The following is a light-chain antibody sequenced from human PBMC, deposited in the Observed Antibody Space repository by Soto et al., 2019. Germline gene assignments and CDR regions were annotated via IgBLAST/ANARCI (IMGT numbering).Light chain of an antibody. Sequence: QSALTQPASVSGTPGQSITISCTGTSSDVGGYNYISWYQQHPGKAPKFIIYDVRNRPSGLSNRFSGSRSGNTASLTISGLQAEDEADYCCSSYTSSSTVIFGGGTKLTVL. J-gene: IGLJ2*01. CDR2: DVR. CDR1: SSDVGGYNY. V-gene: IGLV2-14*01. CDR3: SSYTSSSTVI.